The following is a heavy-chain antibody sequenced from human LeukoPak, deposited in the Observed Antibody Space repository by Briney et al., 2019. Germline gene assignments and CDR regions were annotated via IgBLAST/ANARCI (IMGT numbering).Heavy chain of an antibody. D-gene: IGHD6-13*01. CDR2: VYYGRSP. J-gene: IGHJ4*02. V-gene: IGHV4-39*02. CDR1: GDSISRSTYY. Sequence: SETLSLTCTVSGDSISRSTYYWAWIRQPPGKGLEWIGSVYYGRSPYYNPSLESRATISVDTSKNHFSLKMSSVTAADTAVYYCARNLGGSSWVFDYWGQGTLVTVSS. CDR3: ARNLGGSSWVFDY.